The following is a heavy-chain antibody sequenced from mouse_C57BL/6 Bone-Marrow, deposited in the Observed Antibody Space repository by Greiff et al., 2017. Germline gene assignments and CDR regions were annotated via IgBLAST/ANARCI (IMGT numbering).Heavy chain of an antibody. V-gene: IGHV5-6*01. CDR2: ISSGGSYT. J-gene: IGHJ3*01. CDR3: ARHYSNY. CDR1: GFTFSSYG. Sequence: ECGGDLVKPGGSLKLSCAASGFTFSSYGMSWVRQTPDKRLEWVATISSGGSYTYYPDSVKGRFTISRDNAKNTLYLQMSSLKSEDTAMYYCARHYSNYWGQGTLVTVSA. D-gene: IGHD2-5*01.